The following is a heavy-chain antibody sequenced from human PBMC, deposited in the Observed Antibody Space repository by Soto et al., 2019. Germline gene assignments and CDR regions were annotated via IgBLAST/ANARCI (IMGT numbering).Heavy chain of an antibody. CDR3: VKPPAYYIDSYAYYPV. V-gene: IGHV3-64D*06. CDR1: GFTFSNYA. CDR2: IGTNGDST. J-gene: IGHJ4*02. Sequence: GGSLRLSCSASGFTFSNYALHWVRQAPGKGLEYVSSIGTNGDSTFYAESVKGRFTISRDNSKNTLYPQMRNLGPEDTAVYYCVKPPAYYIDSYAYYPVWGQGTLVTVSS. D-gene: IGHD3-22*01.